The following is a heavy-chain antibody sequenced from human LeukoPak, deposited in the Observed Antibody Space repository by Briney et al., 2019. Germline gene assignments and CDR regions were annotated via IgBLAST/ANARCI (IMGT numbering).Heavy chain of an antibody. V-gene: IGHV3-21*01. J-gene: IGHJ4*02. D-gene: IGHD6-13*01. Sequence: PGGSLRLSCAASGFTFSSYSMNWVRQAPGKGLEWVSSISSSSYIYYADSVKGRFTISRDNAKNSLYLQMNSLRAEDTAVYYCARDQGRGRDSSSWFPFDYWGQGTLVTVSS. CDR3: ARDQGRGRDSSSWFPFDY. CDR2: ISSSSYI. CDR1: GFTFSSYS.